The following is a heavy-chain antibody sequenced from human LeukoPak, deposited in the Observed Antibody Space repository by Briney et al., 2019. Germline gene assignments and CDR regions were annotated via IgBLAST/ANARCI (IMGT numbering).Heavy chain of an antibody. V-gene: IGHV3-7*01. CDR2: IKQDGSEK. Sequence: GGSLRLSCAAPGFTFSSYWMSWVRQAPGKGLGWVANIKQDGSEKYYVDSVKGRFTISRDNAKNSLYLQMNSLRAEDTAVYYCVRSAGLGDFDYWGQGTLVTVSS. CDR3: VRSAGLGDFDY. CDR1: GFTFSSYW. D-gene: IGHD1-26*01. J-gene: IGHJ4*02.